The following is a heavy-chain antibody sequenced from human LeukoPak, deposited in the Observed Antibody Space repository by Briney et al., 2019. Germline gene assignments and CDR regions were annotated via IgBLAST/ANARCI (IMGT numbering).Heavy chain of an antibody. J-gene: IGHJ4*02. V-gene: IGHV3-30*03. CDR3: ARDRSFDFWSGHFDY. Sequence: GGSLRLSCAASGFTFSSYSMNWVRQAPGKGLERVAVISYDGSNKYYADSVKGRFTISRDNSKNTLYLQMNSLRAEDTAVYYCARDRSFDFWSGHFDYWGQGTLVTVSS. D-gene: IGHD3-3*01. CDR1: GFTFSSYS. CDR2: ISYDGSNK.